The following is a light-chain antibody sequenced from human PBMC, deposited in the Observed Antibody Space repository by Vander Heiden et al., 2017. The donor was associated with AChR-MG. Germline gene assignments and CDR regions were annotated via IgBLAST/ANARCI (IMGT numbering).Light chain of an antibody. CDR2: DVS. CDR1: NIENKP. V-gene: IGLV3-21*02. CDR3: QVWDSNTHYCGI. Sequence: SYVLTQPPSVSVAPGATGRITCGGDNIENKPVPWYLQKPGQAPLLVLYDVSVRPSGTPERIAGSNSGNTATLIISRVEAGDEADYYCQVWDSNTHYCGIFGRGTTLTVL. J-gene: IGLJ2*01.